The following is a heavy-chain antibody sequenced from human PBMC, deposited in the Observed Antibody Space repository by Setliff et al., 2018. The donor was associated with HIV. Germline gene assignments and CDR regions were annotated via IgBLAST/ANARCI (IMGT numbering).Heavy chain of an antibody. CDR1: GYTFTRYY. Sequence: ASVKVSCKASGYTFTRYYIHWVRQAPGQGLEWMGIINPSGGSTTYTQKFQGTGTMTRDTSTSTVYMELSSLRSDDTAVYYCARFTCSGRSCYPDYWGQGTLVTVSS. J-gene: IGHJ4*02. CDR2: INPSGGST. V-gene: IGHV1-46*01. CDR3: ARFTCSGRSCYPDY. D-gene: IGHD2-15*01.